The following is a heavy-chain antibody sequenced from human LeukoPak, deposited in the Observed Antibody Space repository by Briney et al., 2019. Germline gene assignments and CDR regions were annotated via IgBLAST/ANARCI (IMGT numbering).Heavy chain of an antibody. V-gene: IGHV4-39*01. D-gene: IGHD6-19*01. CDR3: ARQGQWLVRNEFDY. CDR2: IYYSGST. CDR1: GGSISSSNYY. Sequence: SETLSLTCTVSGGSISSSNYYWGWIRQPPGKGLEWIGSIYYSGSTYYNPSLKSRVTISVDTSKNQFSLKLSSVTAADTAVYYCARQGQWLVRNEFDYWGQGTLVTVSS. J-gene: IGHJ4*02.